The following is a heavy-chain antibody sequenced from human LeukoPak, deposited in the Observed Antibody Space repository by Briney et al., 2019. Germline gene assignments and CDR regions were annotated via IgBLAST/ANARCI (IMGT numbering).Heavy chain of an antibody. CDR2: ISYSGGT. D-gene: IGHD6-19*01. J-gene: IGHJ4*02. CDR1: GASISIYY. Sequence: SETLSLTCAVSGASISIYYWSWIRQPPGKGLEWIGYISYSGGTNYNPSLKSRVTILVDTSKNQFSLKLSSVTAADTAVYYCAKGRWLGFWGQGALVTVSS. CDR3: AKGRWLGF. V-gene: IGHV4-59*01.